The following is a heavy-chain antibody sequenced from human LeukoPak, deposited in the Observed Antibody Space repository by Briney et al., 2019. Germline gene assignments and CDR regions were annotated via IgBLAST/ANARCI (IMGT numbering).Heavy chain of an antibody. Sequence: GGSLRLSCAASGFTVSSNYMTWVRQAPGKGLEWVSTVNWNGGSTSYADSVKGRFTISRDNAKNSLYLQMSSLRADDTAFYYCARGGTVTTFDYWGQGTLVTVSS. V-gene: IGHV3-20*04. D-gene: IGHD4-11*01. CDR2: VNWNGGST. CDR3: ARGGTVTTFDY. CDR1: GFTVSSNY. J-gene: IGHJ4*02.